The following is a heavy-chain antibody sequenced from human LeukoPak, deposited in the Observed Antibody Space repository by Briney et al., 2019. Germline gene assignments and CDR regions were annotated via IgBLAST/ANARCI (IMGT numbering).Heavy chain of an antibody. V-gene: IGHV1-18*01. CDR1: GYTFTSYG. D-gene: IGHD3-16*01. Sequence: GASVKVSCKAAGYTFTSYGISWVRQAPGQGLEWMGWISTYNGNTKYAQKVQGRVTMTTDTSTSTAYMELRNLRSDDTAVYFCARDHVPRGEVYNYYEYWGQGTLVTVSS. J-gene: IGHJ4*02. CDR2: ISTYNGNT. CDR3: ARDHVPRGEVYNYYEY.